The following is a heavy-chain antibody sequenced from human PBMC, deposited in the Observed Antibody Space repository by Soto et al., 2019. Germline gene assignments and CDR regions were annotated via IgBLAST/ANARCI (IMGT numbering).Heavy chain of an antibody. Sequence: PGGSLRLSCAASGFIFENFGMSWVRQAPGKGLEWISSVSGSGFTKYYADSVKGRFTISRDNSKSTVYRELNNLSAEDTAVYHCAKNQGVELVPLATVDWFDPWGQGSVVTVSS. D-gene: IGHD1-26*01. CDR3: AKNQGVELVPLATVDWFDP. CDR2: VSGSGFTK. V-gene: IGHV3-23*01. J-gene: IGHJ5*02. CDR1: GFIFENFG.